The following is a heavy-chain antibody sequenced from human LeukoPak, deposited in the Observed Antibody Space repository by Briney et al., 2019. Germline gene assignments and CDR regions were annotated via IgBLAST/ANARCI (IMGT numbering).Heavy chain of an antibody. Sequence: PGGSLRLSCAASGFTFSDYYMSWIRQAPGKGLEWVSYISSSGSTIYHADSVKGRFTISRDNAKNLLYLQMNSLRAEDTAVYYRAGESYYYGSGSYYKRTPDAFDIWGQGTMVTVSS. CDR2: ISSSGSTI. D-gene: IGHD3-10*01. J-gene: IGHJ3*02. CDR3: AGESYYYGSGSYYKRTPDAFDI. CDR1: GFTFSDYY. V-gene: IGHV3-11*01.